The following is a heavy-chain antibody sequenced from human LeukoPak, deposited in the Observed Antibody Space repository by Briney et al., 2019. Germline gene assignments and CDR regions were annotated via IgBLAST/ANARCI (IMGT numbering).Heavy chain of an antibody. V-gene: IGHV1-2*02. CDR1: GYTFTGYY. J-gene: IGHJ4*02. D-gene: IGHD3-3*01. Sequence: GASVKVSCKASGYTFTGYYMHWVRQAPGQGLEWMGWINPNSGGTNYAQKFQGRVTMTTDTSTSTAYMELRSLRSDDTAVYYCARLGIYDFWSGYYTLDYWGQGTLVTVSS. CDR2: INPNSGGT. CDR3: ARLGIYDFWSGYYTLDY.